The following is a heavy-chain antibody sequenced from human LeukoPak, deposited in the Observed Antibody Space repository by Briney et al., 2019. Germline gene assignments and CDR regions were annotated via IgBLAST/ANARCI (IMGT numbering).Heavy chain of an antibody. Sequence: ASVKVSCKASGYTFTGYYMHWMRQAPGQGLEWMGRINPNSGGTNYAQKFQGRVTMTRDTSISTAYMELSRLRSDDTAEYYCARLVLAVAGSFDYWGQGTLVTVSS. J-gene: IGHJ4*02. V-gene: IGHV1-2*06. CDR3: ARLVLAVAGSFDY. CDR1: GYTFTGYY. D-gene: IGHD6-19*01. CDR2: INPNSGGT.